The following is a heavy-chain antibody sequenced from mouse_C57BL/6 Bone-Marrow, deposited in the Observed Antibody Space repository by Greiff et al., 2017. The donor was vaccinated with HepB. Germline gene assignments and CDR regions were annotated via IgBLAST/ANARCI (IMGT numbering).Heavy chain of an antibody. CDR3: ARDYDYGYFDY. J-gene: IGHJ2*01. Sequence: EVQLVESGGGLVQPGGSLKLSCAASGFTFSDYYMYWVRQTPEKRLEWVAYISNGGGSTYYPDTVKGRFTISRDNAKNTLYLQMSRLKSEDTAMYYCARDYDYGYFDYWGQGTTLTVSS. CDR2: ISNGGGST. V-gene: IGHV5-12*01. D-gene: IGHD2-4*01. CDR1: GFTFSDYY.